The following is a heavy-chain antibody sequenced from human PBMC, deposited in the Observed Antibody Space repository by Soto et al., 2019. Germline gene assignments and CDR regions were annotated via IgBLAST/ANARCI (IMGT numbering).Heavy chain of an antibody. CDR3: VRDGTKTLRDWLDS. D-gene: IGHD1-1*01. J-gene: IGHJ5*01. V-gene: IGHV4-4*07. Sequence: ETLSLNCTVSGASISGYYWSWIRKSAGKGLEWIGRIYATGTTDYNPSLKSRVMMSVDTSKKQFSLRLRSVTAADTAVYYCVRDGTKTLRDWLDSWGQGTLVTVSS. CDR2: IYATGTT. CDR1: GASISGYY.